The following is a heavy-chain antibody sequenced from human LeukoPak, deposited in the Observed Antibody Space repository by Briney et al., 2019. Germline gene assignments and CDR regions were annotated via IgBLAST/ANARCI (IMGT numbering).Heavy chain of an antibody. D-gene: IGHD3-10*01. J-gene: IGHJ4*02. CDR2: ISSNGGST. V-gene: IGHV3-64D*09. CDR1: GFSFSNYA. CDR3: VKDIHYYGSGNYYNVYFDY. Sequence: GGTLRLSCAASGFSFSNYAMHWGREGPGEGVENVSAISSNGGSTYYADSVKGRFTISIDNSKTTLYLQVSSLGAEDTAVYYCVKDIHYYGSGNYYNVYFDYWGQGTLVTVSS.